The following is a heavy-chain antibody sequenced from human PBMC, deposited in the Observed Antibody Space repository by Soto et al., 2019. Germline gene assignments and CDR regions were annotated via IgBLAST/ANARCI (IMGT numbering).Heavy chain of an antibody. D-gene: IGHD6-13*01. CDR1: GFTFTSDA. J-gene: IGHJ4*02. V-gene: IGHV3-23*01. Sequence: GGSLRLSCTASGFTFTSDAMSWVRQAPGKGLECVSGISDSGGRTNYADSVKGRFTISRDNSKSTLYLQMNSLRAEDTAVYYCARDSVAAAGTFDYWGQGTLVTVPQ. CDR2: ISDSGGRT. CDR3: ARDSVAAAGTFDY.